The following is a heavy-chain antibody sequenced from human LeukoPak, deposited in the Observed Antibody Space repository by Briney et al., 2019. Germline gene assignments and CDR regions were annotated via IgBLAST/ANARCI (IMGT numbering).Heavy chain of an antibody. Sequence: ASVKVSCKASGGTFSSYAISWVRQAPGQGLEWMGRIIPILGIANYAQKFQGRVTITADKSTSTAYMELSSLRSEGTAVYYCARGRGDYGYYYYYGMDVWGQGTTVTVSS. J-gene: IGHJ6*02. V-gene: IGHV1-69*04. CDR1: GGTFSSYA. CDR3: ARGRGDYGYYYYYGMDV. CDR2: IIPILGIA. D-gene: IGHD4-17*01.